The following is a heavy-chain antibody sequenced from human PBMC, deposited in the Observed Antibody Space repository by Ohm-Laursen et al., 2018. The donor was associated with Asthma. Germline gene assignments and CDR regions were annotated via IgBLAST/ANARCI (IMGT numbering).Heavy chain of an antibody. CDR1: GFTFDDYA. CDR3: ATDSRYGDYVPFDS. J-gene: IGHJ4*02. V-gene: IGHV3-9*01. D-gene: IGHD4-17*01. Sequence: SRRLSCAASGFTFDDYAMHWVRQAPGKGLEWVSGISWNSGSIGYADSVKGRFTISRDNAKNTLDLQMNSLRDEDTAVYYCATDSRYGDYVPFDSWGQGTLVTVSS. CDR2: ISWNSGSI.